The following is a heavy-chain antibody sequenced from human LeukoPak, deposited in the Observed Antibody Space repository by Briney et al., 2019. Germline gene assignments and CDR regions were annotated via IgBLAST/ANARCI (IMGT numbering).Heavy chain of an antibody. Sequence: GRSLRLSCAASGFTFSSYGMHWVRQAPGKGLEWVAVIWYDGSNKYYADSVKGRFTISRDNSKNTLYLQMNSLRAEDTAVYYCARDEYPMYYYGSGSSQDYWGQGTLVTVSS. J-gene: IGHJ4*02. D-gene: IGHD3-10*01. CDR2: IWYDGSNK. CDR1: GFTFSSYG. V-gene: IGHV3-33*01. CDR3: ARDEYPMYYYGSGSSQDY.